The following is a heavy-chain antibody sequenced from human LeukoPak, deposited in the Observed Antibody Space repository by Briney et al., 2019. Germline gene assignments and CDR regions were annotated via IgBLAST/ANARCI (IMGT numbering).Heavy chain of an antibody. J-gene: IGHJ3*02. Sequence: SLRLSCAASGFTFDDYAMHWVRQAPGKGLEWVSGISWNSGCIGYADSVKGRFTISRDNAKNSLYLQMNSLRAEDTALYYCAKAKYSRVRLENAFDIWGQGTMVTVSS. D-gene: IGHD6-6*01. CDR1: GFTFDDYA. CDR2: ISWNSGCI. V-gene: IGHV3-9*01. CDR3: AKAKYSRVRLENAFDI.